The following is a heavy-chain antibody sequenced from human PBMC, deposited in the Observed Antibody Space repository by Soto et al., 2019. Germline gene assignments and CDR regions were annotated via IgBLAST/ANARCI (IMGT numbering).Heavy chain of an antibody. CDR2: INYRGTT. D-gene: IGHD1-26*01. Sequence: SETLSLTCTVSGGSINSGDSYWNWIRQNPEKGLEWIGYINYRGTTFYNPSLKSRIIISADTSENQFSLKLNSVTAADTAVYYCARHLEVDAATSAFDIWGQGTMVTVSS. CDR1: GGSINSGDSY. CDR3: ARHLEVDAATSAFDI. V-gene: IGHV4-31*03. J-gene: IGHJ3*02.